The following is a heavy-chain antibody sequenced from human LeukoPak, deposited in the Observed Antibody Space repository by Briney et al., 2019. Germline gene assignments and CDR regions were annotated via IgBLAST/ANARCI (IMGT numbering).Heavy chain of an antibody. V-gene: IGHV4-61*01. CDR3: ARGTTFGVATNWFDP. CDR1: GGSVTGGTHS. J-gene: IGHJ5*02. Sequence: ASETLSLTCTVFGGSVTGGTHSWSWIRQPPGKGLEWIGYIYYTGSTNYNPSLKSRLTISVDTSKNQFSLKLSSVTAADTAVYYCARGTTFGVATNWFDPWGQGTLVTVSS. D-gene: IGHD3-3*01. CDR2: IYYTGST.